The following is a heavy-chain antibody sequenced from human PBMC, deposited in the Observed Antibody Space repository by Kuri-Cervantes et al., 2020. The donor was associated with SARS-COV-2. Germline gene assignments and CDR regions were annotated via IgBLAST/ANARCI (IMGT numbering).Heavy chain of an antibody. V-gene: IGHV3-30-3*01. CDR3: ARDRVGVHDS. Sequence: GGSLRPSCVASGFTFSRYAMHWVRQAPGKGLEWVAVISYDGSNKDYTASGKGRFTISRDNSQNTLYLQMKSLGTEDTALDYCARDRVGVHDSWGQGTLVTVSS. CDR1: GFTFSRYA. CDR2: ISYDGSNK. D-gene: IGHD2-21*01. J-gene: IGHJ4*02.